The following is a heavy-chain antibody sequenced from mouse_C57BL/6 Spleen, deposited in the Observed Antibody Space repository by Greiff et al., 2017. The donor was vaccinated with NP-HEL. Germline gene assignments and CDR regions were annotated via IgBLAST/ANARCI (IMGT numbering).Heavy chain of an antibody. D-gene: IGHD1-1*01. CDR1: GYSITSGYY. CDR3: ARGDYYGSSYVPFAY. CDR2: ISYDGSN. Sequence: EVQLQQSGPGLVKPSQSLSLTCSVTGYSITSGYYWNWIRQFPGNKLEWMGYISYDGSNNYNPSLKNRISITRDTSKNQFFLKLNSVTTEDTATYYCARGDYYGSSYVPFAYWGQGTLVTVSA. J-gene: IGHJ3*01. V-gene: IGHV3-6*01.